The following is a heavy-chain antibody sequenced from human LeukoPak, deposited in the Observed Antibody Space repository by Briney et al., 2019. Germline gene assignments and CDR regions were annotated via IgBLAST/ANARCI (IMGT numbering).Heavy chain of an antibody. Sequence: SETLSLTCTVSGGSISSYYWSWVRQPAGKGLEWIGRIYTSGSTNYNPSLTSGGTMSGDTSKNPFSLKLSSVPAADTAVYYCASSDSSGYLTTSGSNFDYWGQGTLVTVSS. J-gene: IGHJ4*02. CDR2: IYTSGST. CDR3: ASSDSSGYLTTSGSNFDY. D-gene: IGHD3-22*01. CDR1: GGSISSYY. V-gene: IGHV4-4*07.